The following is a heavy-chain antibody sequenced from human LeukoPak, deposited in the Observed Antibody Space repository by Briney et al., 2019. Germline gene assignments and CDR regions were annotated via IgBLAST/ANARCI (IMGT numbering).Heavy chain of an antibody. CDR3: AKQFLDAN. J-gene: IGHJ4*02. Sequence: GGSLRLSCVASGFIFSNYAMTWVRQAPGKGLEYVSTINAVDTNTYYADSVKGRFTVSRDNSKNTLYLQINRLRAEDTAVYYCAKQFLDANWGQGTLVTVSS. V-gene: IGHV3-23*01. D-gene: IGHD5-24*01. CDR1: GFIFSNYA. CDR2: INAVDTNT.